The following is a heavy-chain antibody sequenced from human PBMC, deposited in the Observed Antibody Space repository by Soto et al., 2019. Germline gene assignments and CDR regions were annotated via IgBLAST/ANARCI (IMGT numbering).Heavy chain of an antibody. D-gene: IGHD5-12*01. V-gene: IGHV3-15*01. CDR3: SGPHGY. CDR1: GFTFSNAW. CDR2: VKSKTDDGTT. J-gene: IGHJ4*02. Sequence: GGSLRLSCAVSGFTFSNAWMSWVRQAPGKGLEWVGRVKSKTDDGTTDYAAPVKGRFTISRDDSKNTLYLQLNSLKTEDTAVYYCSGPHGYWGQGTLVTVSS.